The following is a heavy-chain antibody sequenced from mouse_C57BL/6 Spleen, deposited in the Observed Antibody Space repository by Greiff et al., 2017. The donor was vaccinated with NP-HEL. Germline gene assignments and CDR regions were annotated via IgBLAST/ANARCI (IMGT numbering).Heavy chain of an antibody. CDR3: TRSVSYYGSSWAWFAY. Sequence: EVKLQESGTVLARPGASVKMSCKTSGYTFTSYWMHWVKQRPGQGLEWIGAIYPGNSDTSYNQKFKGKAKLTAVTSASTAYMELSSLTNEDSAVYDCTRSVSYYGSSWAWFAYWGQGTLVTVSA. CDR1: GYTFTSYW. V-gene: IGHV1-5*01. D-gene: IGHD1-1*01. CDR2: IYPGNSDT. J-gene: IGHJ3*01.